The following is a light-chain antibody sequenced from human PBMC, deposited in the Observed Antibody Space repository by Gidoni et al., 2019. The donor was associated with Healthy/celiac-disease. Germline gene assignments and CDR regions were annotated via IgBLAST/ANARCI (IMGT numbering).Light chain of an antibody. Sequence: EIQKTQSPSTLSASVGDRVTITCRDSQSISSWLAWYQQKPGKAPKLLIYKASSLESGVPSRFSGSGSGSEFTLTISSLQPDDFATYYCQQYYSYPWTFGQGTKVEIK. J-gene: IGKJ1*01. V-gene: IGKV1-5*03. CDR2: KAS. CDR1: QSISSW. CDR3: QQYYSYPWT.